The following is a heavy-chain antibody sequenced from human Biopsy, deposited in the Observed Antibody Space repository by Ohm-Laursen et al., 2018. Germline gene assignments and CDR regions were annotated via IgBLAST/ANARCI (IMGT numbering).Heavy chain of an antibody. V-gene: IGHV3-30*18. D-gene: IGHD5/OR15-5a*01. CDR2: TSYDQITK. J-gene: IGHJ6*02. CDR3: AKDLSVYYYYGIDV. Sequence: SLRLSCAASGFTFRTYGMHWVRLATGKGLEWVAVTSYDQITKHYADSVRGRFTISRDNSKNTLYLQVNSLRAEDTAVYYCAKDLSVYYYYGIDVWGQGTTVTVSS. CDR1: GFTFRTYG.